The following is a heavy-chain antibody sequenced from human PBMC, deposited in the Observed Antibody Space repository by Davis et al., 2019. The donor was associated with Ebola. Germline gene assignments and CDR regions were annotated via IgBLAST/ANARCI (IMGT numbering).Heavy chain of an antibody. CDR3: AKEEISSGYYYRYYFDY. CDR2: ISSSSSTI. V-gene: IGHV3-48*01. J-gene: IGHJ4*02. D-gene: IGHD3-22*01. Sequence: GGSLRLSCAASGFTFSSYSMNWVRQAPGKGLEWVSYISSSSSTIYYADSVKGRFTISRDNSKNTLYLQMNSLRAEDTAVYYCAKEEISSGYYYRYYFDYWGQGTLVTVSS. CDR1: GFTFSSYS.